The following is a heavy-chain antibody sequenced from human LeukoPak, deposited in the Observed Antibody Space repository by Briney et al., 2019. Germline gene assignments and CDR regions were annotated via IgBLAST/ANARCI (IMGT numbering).Heavy chain of an antibody. CDR3: TTWSYHLHY. V-gene: IGHV3-15*01. J-gene: IGHJ4*02. CDR1: EFIFSNYE. Sequence: GGSLRLSCTASEFIFSNYEMKWARQAPGKGLEWVGRIKSKIDGGTSDYAAPVNGRFTISRDDSKNTLYLQMNSLKTEDTAVYYCTTWSYHLHYWGQGTLVTVSS. CDR2: IKSKIDGGTS. D-gene: IGHD1-26*01.